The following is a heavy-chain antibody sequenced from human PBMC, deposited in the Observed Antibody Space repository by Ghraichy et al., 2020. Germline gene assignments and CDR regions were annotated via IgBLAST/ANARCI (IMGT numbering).Heavy chain of an antibody. CDR1: GFSFSRIW. D-gene: IGHD6-19*01. V-gene: IGHV3-74*03. CDR3: ATDQSRSGPTTLDH. Sequence: GGSLRHSCAASGFSFSRIWMHWVRQAPGKGLVWVSRISSDGSNTLYADSVKGRFTISRDNAKNTLYLQMNSLRAEDTGVYYCATDQSRSGPTTLDHWGQGSLVTVSS. CDR2: ISSDGSNT. J-gene: IGHJ4*02.